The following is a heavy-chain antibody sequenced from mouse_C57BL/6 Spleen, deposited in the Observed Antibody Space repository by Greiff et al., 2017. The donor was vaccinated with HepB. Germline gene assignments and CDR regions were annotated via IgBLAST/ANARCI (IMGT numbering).Heavy chain of an antibody. J-gene: IGHJ4*01. CDR1: GYTFTDYE. D-gene: IGHD2-3*01. CDR2: IDTETGGT. Sequence: QVQLQQSGAELVRPGASVTLSCKASGYTFTDYEMHWVKQTPVHGLEWIGAIDTETGGTAYKQKFKGKAILTADKSSSTAYMELRSLTSEDSAVYYCTRYRGIYDGYYEAMDYWGQGTSVTVSS. CDR3: TRYRGIYDGYYEAMDY. V-gene: IGHV1-15*01.